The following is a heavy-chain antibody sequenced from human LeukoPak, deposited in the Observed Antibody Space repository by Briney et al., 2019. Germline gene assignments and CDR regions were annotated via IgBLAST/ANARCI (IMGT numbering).Heavy chain of an antibody. V-gene: IGHV3-53*01. CDR2: IYSGGST. D-gene: IGHD3-3*01. CDR3: AKALSITILYYYYMDV. CDR1: GFNITSNY. J-gene: IGHJ6*03. Sequence: PGGSLRLSCAASGFNITSNYMNWVRQAPGKGLEWVSVIYSGGSTYYADSVKGRFTISRDNSKNTLYLQMNSLRAEDTAVYYCAKALSITILYYYYMDVWGKGTTVTVSS.